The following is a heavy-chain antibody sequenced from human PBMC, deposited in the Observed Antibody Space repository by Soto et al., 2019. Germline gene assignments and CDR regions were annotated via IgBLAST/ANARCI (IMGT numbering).Heavy chain of an antibody. J-gene: IGHJ5*02. D-gene: IGHD4-17*01. CDR2: IYYSAST. V-gene: IGHV4-30-4*01. Sequence: SESLSLTCTVSGGSISSGDYYWGWIRQPPGKGLEWIGYIYYSASTYYTPSLKSRVTISVDTSKNQFSLKLSSVPAADTAVYYCARLRYWFDPWGQGTLVTVSS. CDR3: ARLRYWFDP. CDR1: GGSISSGDYY.